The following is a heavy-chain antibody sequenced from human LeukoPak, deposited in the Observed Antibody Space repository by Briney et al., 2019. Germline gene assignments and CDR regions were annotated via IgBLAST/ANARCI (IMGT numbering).Heavy chain of an antibody. V-gene: IGHV3-33*06. J-gene: IGHJ4*02. D-gene: IGHD3-16*02. CDR1: GFTFSSYA. CDR2: IWYDGNNK. Sequence: PGRSLRLSCAASGFTFSSYAMHWVRQAPGKGLEWVAVIWYDGNNKYYAESVKGRFTISRDISKNTLYLQMNSLRAEDTAVYYCAKDRLPLGELSLFDYWGQGTLVTVSS. CDR3: AKDRLPLGELSLFDY.